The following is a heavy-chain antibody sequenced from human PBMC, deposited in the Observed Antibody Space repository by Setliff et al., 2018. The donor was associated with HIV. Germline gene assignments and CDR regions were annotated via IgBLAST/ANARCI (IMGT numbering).Heavy chain of an antibody. CDR1: GYTFTGYY. D-gene: IGHD1-20*01. CDR2: TNPNSGGT. CDR3: ARDPITGTGLGDY. J-gene: IGHJ4*02. V-gene: IGHV1-2*02. Sequence: ASVKVSCKASGYTFTGYYMHWVRQAPGQGLEWMGWTNPNSGGTDYAQKFQGRVTMTRDTSITTAYMELTRLRSDDTAVYYCARDPITGTGLGDYWGQGTLVTVSS.